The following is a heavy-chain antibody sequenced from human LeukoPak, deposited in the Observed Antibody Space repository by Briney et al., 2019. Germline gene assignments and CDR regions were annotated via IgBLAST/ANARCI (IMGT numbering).Heavy chain of an antibody. D-gene: IGHD6-19*01. Sequence: GGSLRLSCAASGFTFSSYAMRWVRQAPGKGLEWVSAISGSGGSTYYADSVKGRFTISRDNSKNTLYLQMNSLRAEDTAVYYCAKDGKQWLVPYYYYGMDVWGQGTTVTVSS. CDR2: ISGSGGST. J-gene: IGHJ6*02. CDR3: AKDGKQWLVPYYYYGMDV. V-gene: IGHV3-23*01. CDR1: GFTFSSYA.